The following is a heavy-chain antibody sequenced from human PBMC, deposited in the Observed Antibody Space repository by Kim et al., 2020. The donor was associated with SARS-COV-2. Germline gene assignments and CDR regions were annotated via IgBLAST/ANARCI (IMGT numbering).Heavy chain of an antibody. J-gene: IGHJ3*02. CDR3: AKLLQLPGSGHAFDI. CDR2: ISYDGSNK. CDR1: GFTFSSYG. Sequence: GGSLRLSCAASGFTFSSYGMHWVRQAPGKGLEWVAVISYDGSNKYYADSVKGRFTISRDNSKYTLYLQMNSLRAEDPAVYYCAKLLQLPGSGHAFDIWG. D-gene: IGHD2-2*01. V-gene: IGHV3-30*18.